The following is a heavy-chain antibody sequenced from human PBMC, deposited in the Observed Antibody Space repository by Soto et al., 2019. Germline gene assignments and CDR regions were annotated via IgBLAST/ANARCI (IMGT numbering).Heavy chain of an antibody. CDR2: ISGSGGRT. D-gene: IGHD3-16*01. CDR1: GFPFSSYA. CDR3: AKGGYYSLFDI. J-gene: IGHJ3*02. Sequence: GGSLRLYCXASGFPFSSYAMSWVRQTPGKGLEWVSGISGSGGRTYYADSVKGRFTISRDNSNNTLSLQMHILRVEDTAVYFCAKGGYYSLFDIWGQGTMVTVSS. V-gene: IGHV3-23*01.